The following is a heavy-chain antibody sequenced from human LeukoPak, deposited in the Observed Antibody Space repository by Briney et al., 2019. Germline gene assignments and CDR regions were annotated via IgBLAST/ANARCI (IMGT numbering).Heavy chain of an antibody. CDR2: ISSSSSYI. V-gene: IGHV3-21*01. J-gene: IGHJ4*02. CDR1: GFTFSGQN. Sequence: GGSLRLSCATSGFTFSGQNMNWVRRAPGKGLEWVSSISSSSSYIYYADSVRGRFTISRDNAKNSLYLQMNSLRAEDTAVYYCARDSYDSSGYHYYFDYWGQGTLVTVSS. CDR3: ARDSYDSSGYHYYFDY. D-gene: IGHD3-22*01.